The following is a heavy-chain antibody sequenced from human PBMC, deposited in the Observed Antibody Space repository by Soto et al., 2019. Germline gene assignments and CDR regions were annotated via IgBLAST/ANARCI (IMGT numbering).Heavy chain of an antibody. CDR3: ASPKIAFYNWFDP. V-gene: IGHV4-39*01. D-gene: IGHD3-3*02. CDR2: IYYSGST. Sequence: SETLSLTCTVSGCSISSSSYYWGWIRQPPGKGLEWIGSIYYSGSTYYNPSLKSRVTISVDTSKNQFSLKLSSVTAADTAVYYCASPKIAFYNWFDPWGQGTLVTVSS. J-gene: IGHJ5*02. CDR1: GCSISSSSYY.